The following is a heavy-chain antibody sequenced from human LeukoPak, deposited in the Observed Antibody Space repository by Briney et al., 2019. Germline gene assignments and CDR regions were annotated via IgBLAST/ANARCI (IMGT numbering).Heavy chain of an antibody. CDR1: GYAFTSYA. CDR2: MNPNSGNT. V-gene: IGHV1-8*03. Sequence: ASVKVSCKASGYAFTSYAINWVRQATGQGLEWMGWMNPNSGNTGYAQKFQGRVTITRNTSISTAYMELSSLRSEDTAVYYCARSLTMIVGIDYWGQGTLVTVSS. CDR3: ARSLTMIVGIDY. J-gene: IGHJ4*02. D-gene: IGHD3-22*01.